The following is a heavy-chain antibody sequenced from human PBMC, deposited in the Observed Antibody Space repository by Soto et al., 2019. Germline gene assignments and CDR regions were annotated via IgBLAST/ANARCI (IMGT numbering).Heavy chain of an antibody. J-gene: IGHJ6*02. CDR1: GFTFSSYE. Sequence: PGGSLRLSCAASGFTFSSYEMNWVRQAPGKGLEWVSYISSSGSTIYYADSVKGRFTISRDNAKNSLYLQMNSLRAEDTAVYYCARDRWPERVVAATPFHGMDVWGQGTTVTVSS. CDR3: ARDRWPERVVAATPFHGMDV. D-gene: IGHD2-15*01. V-gene: IGHV3-48*03. CDR2: ISSSGSTI.